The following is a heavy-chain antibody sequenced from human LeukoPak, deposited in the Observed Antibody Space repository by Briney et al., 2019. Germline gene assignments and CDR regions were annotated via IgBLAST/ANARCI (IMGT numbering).Heavy chain of an antibody. D-gene: IGHD3-9*01. Sequence: SETLSLTCTVSGGSISSYYWSWIRQPPGKGLEWIGYIYYSGSTNYNPSLKSRVTISVDTPKNQFSLKLSSVTAADTAVYYCARDLHYDILTGYNWYFDLWGRRTLVTVSS. CDR2: IYYSGST. CDR3: ARDLHYDILTGYNWYFDL. V-gene: IGHV4-59*01. CDR1: GGSISSYY. J-gene: IGHJ2*01.